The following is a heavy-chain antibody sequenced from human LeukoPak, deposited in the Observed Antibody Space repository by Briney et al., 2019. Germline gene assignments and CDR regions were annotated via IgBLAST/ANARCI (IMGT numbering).Heavy chain of an antibody. D-gene: IGHD6-19*01. Sequence: GGSLRLACEASGFTLSCYWMHWVRQGPGKGLVWVSRINSDGSTTNYADSEKRRFTIARDNAKKTLLLQTSSLTAEATVVCYRARGPYANGWTCFDYCGEGSLGTVSS. CDR1: GFTLSCYW. CDR2: INSDGSTT. CDR3: ARGPYANGWTCFDY. J-gene: IGHJ4*02. V-gene: IGHV3-74*01.